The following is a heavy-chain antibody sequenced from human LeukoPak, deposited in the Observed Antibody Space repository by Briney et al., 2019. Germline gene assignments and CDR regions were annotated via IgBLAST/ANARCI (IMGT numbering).Heavy chain of an antibody. V-gene: IGHV3-30*04. CDR1: GFTFSSYA. CDR2: ISYDGSNK. D-gene: IGHD6-13*01. CDR3: ARAPSYSGIAAAGTGIDY. Sequence: PGRSLRLSCAASGFTFSSYAMHWVRPAPGKGLEWVAVISYDGSNKYYADSVKGRFTISRDNSKNTLYLQMNSLRAEDTAVYYCARAPSYSGIAAAGTGIDYWGQGTLVTVSS. J-gene: IGHJ4*02.